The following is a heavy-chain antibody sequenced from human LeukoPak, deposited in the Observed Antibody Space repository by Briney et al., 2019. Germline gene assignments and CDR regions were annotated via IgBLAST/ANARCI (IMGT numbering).Heavy chain of an antibody. CDR2: ISYDGSNK. V-gene: IGHV3-30*04. CDR1: GFTFSSYA. Sequence: GRSLRLSCAASGFTFSSYAMHWVRQAPGKGLEWVAVISYDGSNKYYADSVKGRFTISRDNSKNTLYLQTNSLRAEDTAVYYCARDADGYFDYWGQGTLVTVSS. J-gene: IGHJ4*02. CDR3: ARDADGYFDY.